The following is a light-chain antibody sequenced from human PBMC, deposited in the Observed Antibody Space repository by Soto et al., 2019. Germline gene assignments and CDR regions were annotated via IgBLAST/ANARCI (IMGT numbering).Light chain of an antibody. V-gene: IGLV2-14*03. Sequence: QSALTQPASVSGSPGQSINISCTGTSSDVGGYNYVSWYQHHPGKAPKLIIYDVSNRPSGVSNPFSGSKSGNTASLTISGLQTEDEADYYCSSYTTSNTRQIVFGTGTQVNVL. CDR3: SSYTTSNTRQIV. CDR1: SSDVGGYNY. CDR2: DVS. J-gene: IGLJ1*01.